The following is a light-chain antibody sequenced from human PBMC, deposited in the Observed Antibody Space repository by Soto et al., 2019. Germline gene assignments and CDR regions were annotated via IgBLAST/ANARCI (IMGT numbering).Light chain of an antibody. Sequence: EIVLPQSPGTLSLSPGERVTHSCRASQSIDNNHLAWYQQKPGQAPRLLIHGTSNRATGIPDRFSGSGSGTDFTLTFSRLEPEDFAVYYCEYYGTSITFGGGTKVDIK. CDR3: EYYGTSIT. CDR2: GTS. CDR1: QSIDNNH. V-gene: IGKV3-20*01. J-gene: IGKJ4*01.